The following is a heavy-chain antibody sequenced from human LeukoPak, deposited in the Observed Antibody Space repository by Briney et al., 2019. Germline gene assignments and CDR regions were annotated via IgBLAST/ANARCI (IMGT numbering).Heavy chain of an antibody. J-gene: IGHJ4*02. CDR1: GGSISSSSYY. D-gene: IGHD6-19*01. CDR3: ARDFGSSGWYGY. V-gene: IGHV4-39*07. Sequence: SETLSLTCTVSGGSISSSSYYWGWIRQPPGKGLEWIGSIYYSGSTYYNPSLKSRVTISVDTSRNQFSLKLSSVTAADTAVYYCARDFGSSGWYGYWGQGTLVTVSS. CDR2: IYYSGST.